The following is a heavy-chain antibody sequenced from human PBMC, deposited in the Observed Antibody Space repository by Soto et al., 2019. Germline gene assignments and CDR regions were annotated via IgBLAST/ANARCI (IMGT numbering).Heavy chain of an antibody. CDR1: GFTFSSYS. V-gene: IGHV3-23*01. CDR3: EKDGGFVVKGSLYGMEV. CDR2: ISGSGGST. J-gene: IGHJ6*02. Sequence: PGGSLRLSCAASGFTFSSYSMSWVRQAPGKGLEWVSAISGSGGSTYDADSVKGRFTISRDNSKNTLYLQMNSLRAAETSVYYCEKDGGFVVKGSLYGMEVWGQGTLVTVSS. D-gene: IGHD2-21*01.